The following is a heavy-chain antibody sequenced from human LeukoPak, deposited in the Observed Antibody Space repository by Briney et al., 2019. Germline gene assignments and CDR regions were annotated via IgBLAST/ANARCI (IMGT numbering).Heavy chain of an antibody. D-gene: IGHD6-6*01. CDR2: INPNSGGT. CDR3: ARARWQLVPYFDP. J-gene: IGHJ4*02. Sequence: ASVKVSCKASGYTFTDYYMHWVRQAPGQGLEWMGWINPNSGGTNFAHKFQGRVAMTRDTSISTAYMELGSLRSDDTAVYYCARARWQLVPYFDPWGQGTLVTVSS. CDR1: GYTFTDYY. V-gene: IGHV1-2*07.